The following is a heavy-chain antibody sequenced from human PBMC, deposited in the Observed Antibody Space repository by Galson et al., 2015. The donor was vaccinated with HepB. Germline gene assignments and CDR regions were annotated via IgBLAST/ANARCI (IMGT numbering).Heavy chain of an antibody. J-gene: IGHJ6*02. CDR3: AKDHQDFWSGYYISGPTRYYGMDV. Sequence: SLRLSCAASGFTFSSYSMNWVRQAPGKGLEWVSSISSSSSYIYYADSVKGRFTISRDNAKNSLYLQMNSLRAEDTAVYYCAKDHQDFWSGYYISGPTRYYGMDVWGQGTTVTVSS. CDR2: ISSSSSYI. CDR1: GFTFSSYS. D-gene: IGHD3-3*01. V-gene: IGHV3-21*01.